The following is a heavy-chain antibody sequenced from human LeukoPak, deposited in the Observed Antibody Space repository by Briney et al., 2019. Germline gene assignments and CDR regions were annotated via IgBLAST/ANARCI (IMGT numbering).Heavy chain of an antibody. CDR2: IYYSGST. CDR3: ARGIRGSIYYYYGMDV. D-gene: IGHD3-10*01. J-gene: IGHJ6*02. CDR1: GGSISSSSYS. V-gene: IGHV4-39*01. Sequence: SETLSLTCTVSGGSISSSSYSWGWIRQPPGKGLEWIGSIYYSGSTYYNPSLKSRVTISVDTSKNQFSLKLSSVTAADTAVYYCARGIRGSIYYYYGMDVWGQGTTVTVSS.